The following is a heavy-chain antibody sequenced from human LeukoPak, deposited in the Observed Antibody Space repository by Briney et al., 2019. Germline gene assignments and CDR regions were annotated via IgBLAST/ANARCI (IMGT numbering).Heavy chain of an antibody. Sequence: PGGSLRLSCAASGFTFSSYWMSWVPQAPGKGLEGVANIKQDGSEKYYLDSVKGRFIISRDNAKNSLYLQMNSLRVEDTAVYYCARWGPDYRGQGTLVTVSS. CDR1: GFTFSSYW. J-gene: IGHJ4*02. D-gene: IGHD7-27*01. V-gene: IGHV3-7*01. CDR3: ARWGPDY. CDR2: IKQDGSEK.